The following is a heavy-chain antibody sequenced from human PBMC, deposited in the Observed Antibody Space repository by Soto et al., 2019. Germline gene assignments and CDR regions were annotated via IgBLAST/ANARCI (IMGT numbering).Heavy chain of an antibody. J-gene: IGHJ4*02. CDR1: GGTFNSFG. CDR3: AIEVWGRGGYYLDS. V-gene: IGHV1-69*01. D-gene: IGHD7-27*01. Sequence: QVHVVQSGAEVKKPGSSVKVTCKAFGGTFNSFGINWVRQAPGQGLEWMGGIIPVFGTTKYAQKFRDRVTLVADGSTSTAYMEVSSLTSDDTAVYYCAIEVWGRGGYYLDSWGQGTLVTVSS. CDR2: IIPVFGTT.